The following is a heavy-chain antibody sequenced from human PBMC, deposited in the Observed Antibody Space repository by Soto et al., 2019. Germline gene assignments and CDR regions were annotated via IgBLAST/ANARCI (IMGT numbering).Heavy chain of an antibody. J-gene: IGHJ4*02. CDR2: IYYSGST. CDR1: GGSISIGGYY. D-gene: IGHD3-3*01. Sequence: SETLSLTCTVSGGSISIGGYYWSWILHHPGKGLEWIGYIYYSGSTYYNPSLKSRVTISVDTSKNQFSLKLSSVTAADTAVYYCARELYDFWSGLYFDYWGQGTLVTVTS. CDR3: ARELYDFWSGLYFDY. V-gene: IGHV4-31*03.